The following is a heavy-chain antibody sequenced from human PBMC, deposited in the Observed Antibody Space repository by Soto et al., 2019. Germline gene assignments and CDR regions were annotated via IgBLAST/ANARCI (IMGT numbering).Heavy chain of an antibody. CDR1: GYTFTGYF. J-gene: IGHJ5*02. CDR2: INPNSGAT. CDR3: ARGGGTILAPLP. Sequence: GASVKVSCKAFGYTFTGYFMHWVRQAPRQGLEWLGWINPNSGATKYAQKFQGRVTLTRDTSINTAYMEMSMLRSDDTAVYYCARGGGTILAPLPWGQGTLVTVSS. V-gene: IGHV1-2*02. D-gene: IGHD3-3*01.